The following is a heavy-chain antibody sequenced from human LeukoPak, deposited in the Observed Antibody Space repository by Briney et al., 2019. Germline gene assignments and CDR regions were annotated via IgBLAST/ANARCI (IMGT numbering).Heavy chain of an antibody. CDR3: ARGGSSAWQGEAY. D-gene: IGHD6-19*01. J-gene: IGHJ4*02. CDR2: IYYSGST. CDR1: GGSISSYF. V-gene: IGHV4-59*01. Sequence: SETLSLTCTVSGGSISSYFWSWIRQPPGKGLEWIGYIYYSGSTNYNPSLKSRVTISVDTSKNQFSLKLSSVTAADTAVYYCARGGSSAWQGEAYWGPGTLVTVSS.